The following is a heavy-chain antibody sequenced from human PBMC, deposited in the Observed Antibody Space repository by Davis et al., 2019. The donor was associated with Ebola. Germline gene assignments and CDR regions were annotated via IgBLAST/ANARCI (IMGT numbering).Heavy chain of an antibody. V-gene: IGHV4-59*08. CDR1: GGSISSYY. Sequence: MPSETLSLTCTVSGGSISSYYWSWIRQPPGKGLEWIGYIYYSGSTDYNPSLKSRVTISLDTSKNQFSLKLNSVTAADTAMYYCARSGYTGYDPRIKFDFWGQGTLVTVSS. CDR3: ARSGYTGYDPRIKFDF. CDR2: IYYSGST. J-gene: IGHJ4*02. D-gene: IGHD5-12*01.